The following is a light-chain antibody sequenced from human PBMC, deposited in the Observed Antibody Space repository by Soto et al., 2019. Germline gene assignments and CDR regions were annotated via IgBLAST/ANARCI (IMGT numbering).Light chain of an antibody. CDR3: HQYDSFWT. V-gene: IGKV1-5*01. J-gene: IGKJ1*01. CDR1: QSVNRW. CDR2: DAS. Sequence: DIQMTQSPSTLSASVGDSVTITCRASQSVNRWLAWYQQTPGKAPKLLIFDASTLESGVPSRFSGSGFGTEFTLTISSLQPDDFATYYCHQYDSFWTFGQGTKVEIK.